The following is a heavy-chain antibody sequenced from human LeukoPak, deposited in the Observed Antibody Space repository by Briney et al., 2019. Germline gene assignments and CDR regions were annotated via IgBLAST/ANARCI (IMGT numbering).Heavy chain of an antibody. CDR2: ISGSGGST. D-gene: IGHD6-19*01. CDR1: GFTFSSYA. J-gene: IGHJ4*02. CDR3: AKDREWLVWGVGHSGPFFDY. V-gene: IGHV3-23*01. Sequence: PGGSLRLSCAASGFTFSSYAMSWVRQAPGKGLERVSAISGSGGSTYYADSVKGRFTISRDNSKNTLYLQMNSLRAEDTAVYYCAKDREWLVWGVGHSGPFFDYLGQGTLVTVSS.